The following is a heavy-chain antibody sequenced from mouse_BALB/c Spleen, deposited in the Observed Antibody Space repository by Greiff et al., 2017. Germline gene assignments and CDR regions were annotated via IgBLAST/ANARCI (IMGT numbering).Heavy chain of an antibody. CDR3: ARGITTPDY. V-gene: IGHV14-3*02. J-gene: IGHJ2*01. Sequence: VQLKESGAELVKPGASVKLSCTASGFNIKDTYMHWVKQRPEQGLEWIGRIDPANGNTIYDPKFQGKASITADTSSNTAYLQLSSLTSEDTAVYYCARGITTPDYWGQGTTLTVSS. D-gene: IGHD2-4*01. CDR1: GFNIKDTY. CDR2: IDPANGNT.